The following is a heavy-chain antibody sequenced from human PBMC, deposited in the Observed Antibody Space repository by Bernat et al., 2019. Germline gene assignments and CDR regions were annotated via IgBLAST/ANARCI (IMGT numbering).Heavy chain of an antibody. V-gene: IGHV1-69*08. D-gene: IGHD3-10*01. CDR3: ARETYYCGSGRGWFDP. CDR2: IIPILGIA. CDR1: GGTFSSYT. Sequence: QVQLVQSGAEVKKPGSSVTVSCKASGGTFSSYTISWVRRAPGQGLAWMGRIIPILGIANYAQKFQGRVTIAADKSTSTAYMELSSLRAEDTAVYYCARETYYCGSGRGWFDPWGQGTLVTVSS. J-gene: IGHJ5*02.